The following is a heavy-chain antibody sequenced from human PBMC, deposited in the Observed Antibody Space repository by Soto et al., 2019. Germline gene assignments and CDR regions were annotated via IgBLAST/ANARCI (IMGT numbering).Heavy chain of an antibody. Sequence: ASVKVSCKASGYTFTGYYMHWVRQAPGQGLEWMGWIDPNSGGTNYAQKFQGRATMTRDTSISTAYMELSRLRSDDTAVYYCARGSGSGYYLGEFDYWGQGTLVTVSS. CDR3: ARGSGSGYYLGEFDY. CDR2: IDPNSGGT. V-gene: IGHV1-2*02. CDR1: GYTFTGYY. J-gene: IGHJ4*02. D-gene: IGHD3-22*01.